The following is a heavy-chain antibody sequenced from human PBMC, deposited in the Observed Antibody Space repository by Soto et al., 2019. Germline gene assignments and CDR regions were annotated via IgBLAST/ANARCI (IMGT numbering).Heavy chain of an antibody. J-gene: IGHJ2*01. CDR2: ISAAKGCT. CDR3: ASDRDCGTGGNCHPEWYFEY. Sequence: VQLVQSGAEVKEPGASVKVTCKASGYTFINFGITWVRQAPGQGLEWVGWISAAKGCTTYGEKFQGRVTMTADTXANTANMDLRSLISDDTAVYSGASDRDCGTGGNCHPEWYFEYWGRGTLVTVSS. CDR1: GYTFINFG. V-gene: IGHV1-18*01. D-gene: IGHD2-8*02.